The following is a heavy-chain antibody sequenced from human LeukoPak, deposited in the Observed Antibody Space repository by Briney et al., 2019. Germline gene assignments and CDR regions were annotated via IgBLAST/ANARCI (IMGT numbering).Heavy chain of an antibody. J-gene: IGHJ3*02. D-gene: IGHD6-13*01. V-gene: IGHV1-8*02. CDR3: ATSASSGWSADAFDI. CDR1: GYIFPSYD. CDR2: MNPNSGNT. Sequence: ASVKVSCKASGYIFPSYDINWVRQATGQGLEWMGWMNPNSGNTGYAQKFQGRVTMTEDTSTDTAYMELSSLRSEDTAVYYCATSASSGWSADAFDIWGQGTMVTVSS.